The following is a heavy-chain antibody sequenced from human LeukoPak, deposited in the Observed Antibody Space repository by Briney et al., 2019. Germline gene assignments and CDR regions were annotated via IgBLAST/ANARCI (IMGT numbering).Heavy chain of an antibody. Sequence: ASVKVSCKASGYTFTSYAMNWVRQAPGQGLEWMGWINTNTGNPTYAQGFTGRFVFSLDTSVSTAYLQISSLKAEDTAVYYCARIGTGDDYWYFDLWGRGTLVTVSS. CDR1: GYTFTSYA. CDR3: ARIGTGDDYWYFDL. J-gene: IGHJ2*01. CDR2: INTNTGNP. V-gene: IGHV7-4-1*02. D-gene: IGHD7-27*01.